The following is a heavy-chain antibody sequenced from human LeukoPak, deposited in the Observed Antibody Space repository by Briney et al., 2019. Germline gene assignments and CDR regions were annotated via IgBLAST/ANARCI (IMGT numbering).Heavy chain of an antibody. J-gene: IGHJ4*02. D-gene: IGHD1-26*01. CDR1: GGSISSSSYY. CDR3: AREPFRYSGSYFDY. Sequence: PSQTLSLTCTVSGGSISSSSYYWGWIRQPPGKGLEWIGSIYYSGSTYYNPSLKSRVTISVDTSKNQFSLKLSSVTAADTAVYYCAREPFRYSGSYFDYWGQGTLVTVSS. CDR2: IYYSGST. V-gene: IGHV4-39*07.